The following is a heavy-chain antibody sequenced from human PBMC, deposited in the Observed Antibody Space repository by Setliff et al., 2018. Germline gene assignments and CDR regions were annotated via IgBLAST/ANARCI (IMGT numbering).Heavy chain of an antibody. CDR1: GGSISPYL. J-gene: IGHJ6*02. Sequence: SETLSLTCTVSGGSISPYLWSWIRQSPGKGLEWIGYIYHNGNTNFNPSLKTRVTMSVDTSKNQFALNLRSVTAADAAVYYCVRDRTAYSYGLDVWGQGTTVTVSS. CDR2: IYHNGNT. D-gene: IGHD5-18*01. V-gene: IGHV4-59*01. CDR3: VRDRTAYSYGLDV.